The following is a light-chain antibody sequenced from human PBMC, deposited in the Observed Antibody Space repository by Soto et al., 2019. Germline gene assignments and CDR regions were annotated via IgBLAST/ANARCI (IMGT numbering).Light chain of an antibody. CDR1: QSVSSSY. Sequence: EIVLTQSPGTLSLSPGERATLSCRASQSVSSSYLAWYQQKPGQAPRLLIYGASSRATGIPDRFSGSGSGKDFTLTIRRLEPEDFAVYYCKQYSSSPRALTFGGGNKVEIK. J-gene: IGKJ4*01. CDR3: KQYSSSPRALT. V-gene: IGKV3-20*01. CDR2: GAS.